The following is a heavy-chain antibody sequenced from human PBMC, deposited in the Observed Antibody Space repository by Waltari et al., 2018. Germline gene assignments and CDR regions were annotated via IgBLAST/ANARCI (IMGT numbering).Heavy chain of an antibody. D-gene: IGHD3-3*01. V-gene: IGHV4-34*01. CDR1: GGSFSGYY. Sequence: QVQLQQWGAGLLKPSETLSLTCAVYGGSFSGYYWRWIRQPPGKGREWIGEINHSGSTNYNPSLKSRVTISVDTSKNQFSLKLSSVTAADTAVYYCARARYYDFWSGYLRGYYFDYWGQGTLVTVSS. J-gene: IGHJ4*02. CDR2: INHSGST. CDR3: ARARYYDFWSGYLRGYYFDY.